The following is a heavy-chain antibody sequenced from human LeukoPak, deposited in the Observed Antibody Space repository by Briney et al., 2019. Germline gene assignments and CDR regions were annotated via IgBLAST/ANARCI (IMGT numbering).Heavy chain of an antibody. CDR1: GFTFSDYY. CDR2: ISGSSSYI. V-gene: IGHV3-11*04. D-gene: IGHD4-17*01. Sequence: PGGSLRLSCAASGFTFSDYYMNWIRQAPGKGLEWVSYISGSSSYIYYADSVKGRLTISRDNAKNSLYLQMNSLRAEDTAVYYCARAETTVTRPHWFDPWGQGTLVTVSS. CDR3: ARAETTVTRPHWFDP. J-gene: IGHJ5*02.